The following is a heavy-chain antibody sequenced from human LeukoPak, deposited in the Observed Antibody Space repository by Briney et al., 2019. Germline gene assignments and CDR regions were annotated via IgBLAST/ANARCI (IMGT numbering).Heavy chain of an antibody. D-gene: IGHD6-19*01. Sequence: GGSLRLSCAASGFTFSSYSMNWVRQAPGKGLEWVSSISSSSSYIYYADSVKGRFTISRDNAKNSLYLQMNSLRAEDTAVYYRARGGSGWFENFDYWGQGTLVTVSS. CDR1: GFTFSSYS. V-gene: IGHV3-21*01. J-gene: IGHJ4*02. CDR2: ISSSSSYI. CDR3: ARGGSGWFENFDY.